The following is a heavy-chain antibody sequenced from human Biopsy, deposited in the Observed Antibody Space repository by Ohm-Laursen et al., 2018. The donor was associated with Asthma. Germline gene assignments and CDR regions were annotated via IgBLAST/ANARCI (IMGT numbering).Heavy chain of an antibody. Sequence: SSVKVSCKAPGGTFSNFAISWVRQAPGQGLEWLGGIMTVFGTTNYAQKFQGRVTITADESPSTAYMEVTSLRSEDTAIYYCARCQVGYSSGWSLLLKKIYYSGMDVWGQGTAVTVSS. V-gene: IGHV1-69*01. CDR3: ARCQVGYSSGWSLLLKKIYYSGMDV. J-gene: IGHJ6*02. CDR2: IMTVFGTT. D-gene: IGHD6-19*01. CDR1: GGTFSNFA.